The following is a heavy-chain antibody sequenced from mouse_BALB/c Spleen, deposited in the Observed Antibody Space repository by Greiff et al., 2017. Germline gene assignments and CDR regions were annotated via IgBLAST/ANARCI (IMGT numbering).Heavy chain of an antibody. Sequence: LVKTGASVKISCKASGYSFTGYYMHWVKQSHGKSLEWIGYISCYNGATSYNQKFKGKATFTVDTSSSTAYMQFNSLTSEDSAVYYCAHGSSYWFAYWGQGTLVTVSA. D-gene: IGHD1-1*01. CDR1: GYSFTGYY. CDR3: AHGSSYWFAY. CDR2: ISCYNGAT. J-gene: IGHJ3*01. V-gene: IGHV1S34*01.